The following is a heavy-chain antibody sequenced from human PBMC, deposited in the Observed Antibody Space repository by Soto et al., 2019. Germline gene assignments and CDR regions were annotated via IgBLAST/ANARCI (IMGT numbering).Heavy chain of an antibody. CDR1: GGSISSYY. D-gene: IGHD5-12*01. V-gene: IGHV4-59*01. CDR3: ARVNTEMATMPDAFEI. J-gene: IGHJ3*02. Sequence: PSETLSLTCTVSGGSISSYYWSWIRQPPGKGLEWTGYIYYSGSTNYNPSLKSRVTISVDTSKNQFSLKLSSVTAADTAVYYCARVNTEMATMPDAFEIWGQGTMVTVSS. CDR2: IYYSGST.